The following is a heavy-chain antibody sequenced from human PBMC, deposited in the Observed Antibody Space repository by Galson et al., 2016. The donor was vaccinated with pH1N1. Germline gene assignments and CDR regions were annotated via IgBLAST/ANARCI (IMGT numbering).Heavy chain of an antibody. CDR2: IYHRSKWYY. Sequence: CAISGDSVSSSSDTWNWIRQSPRRGLEWLERIYHRSKWYYEYAPSLQGRLRISPDTSSNQMSLHLNSVTPDDAAVYYCAREVWLRRGYYIDHWGQGSLVTVSS. J-gene: IGHJ4*02. CDR1: GDSVSSSSDT. D-gene: IGHD3-3*01. V-gene: IGHV6-1*01. CDR3: AREVWLRRGYYIDH.